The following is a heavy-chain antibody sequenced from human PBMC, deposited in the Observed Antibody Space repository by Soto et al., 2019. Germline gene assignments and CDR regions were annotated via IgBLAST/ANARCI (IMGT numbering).Heavy chain of an antibody. CDR3: AKDVSSRRWFDP. CDR2: VQHTGNT. V-gene: IGHV4-4*07. J-gene: IGHJ5*02. Sequence: PSETLSLTCAVSGASIRSYHWSWIRQPAGKGLEWIGRVQHTGNTNYNPSLKSRVTMSVDTSKNQISLKMTSVTAADTAVYFCAKDVSSRRWFDPWGQGILVTVSS. D-gene: IGHD3-16*01. CDR1: GASIRSYH.